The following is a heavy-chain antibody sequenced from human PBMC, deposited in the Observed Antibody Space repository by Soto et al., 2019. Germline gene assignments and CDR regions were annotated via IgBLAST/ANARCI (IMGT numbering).Heavy chain of an antibody. CDR1: GDSIGSGDYY. CDR2: IYYIGTT. D-gene: IGHD3-10*01. Sequence: QVQLQESGPRLVKPSQTLSLTCTVSGDSIGSGDYYWTWIRQPPGKGLEWIGYIYYIGTTFYNPSLASRVTISVDTSKNQFSLRVTSVTAADTAVYYCARGSTYYGFVTWGQGTLITVSS. V-gene: IGHV4-30-4*01. CDR3: ARGSTYYGFVT. J-gene: IGHJ5*02.